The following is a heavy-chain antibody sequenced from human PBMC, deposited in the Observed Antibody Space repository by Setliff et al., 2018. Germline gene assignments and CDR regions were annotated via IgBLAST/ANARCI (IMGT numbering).Heavy chain of an antibody. V-gene: IGHV4-59*11. CDR1: GGSISSHY. D-gene: IGHD1-26*01. CDR2: IYYSGST. Sequence: SETLSLTCTVSGGSISSHYWSWIRQPPGKGLEWIGSIYYSGSTNYNPSLKSRVTISVDTSKNQFSLKLSSVTAADTATYYCANYPWFDWGQGALVTVSS. J-gene: IGHJ4*02. CDR3: ANYPWFD.